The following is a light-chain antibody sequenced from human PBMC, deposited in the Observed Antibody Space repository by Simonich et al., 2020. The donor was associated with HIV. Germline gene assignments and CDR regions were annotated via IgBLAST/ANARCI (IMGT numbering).Light chain of an antibody. J-gene: IGKJ1*01. CDR1: QSVLYSSNNKDY. CDR2: WAS. V-gene: IGKV4-1*01. Sequence: DIVMTQSPDSLSVSLGERATINCKSSQSVLYSSNNKDYLAWYKQKPGQPPNLLIYWASTRESGVPDRFSGSGSETEFTLTISSLQAEDVAVYYCQQYYITPHTFGQGTKVEIK. CDR3: QQYYITPHT.